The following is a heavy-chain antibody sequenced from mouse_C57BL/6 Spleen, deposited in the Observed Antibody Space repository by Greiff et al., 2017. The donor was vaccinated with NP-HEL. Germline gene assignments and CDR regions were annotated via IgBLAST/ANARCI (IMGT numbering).Heavy chain of an antibody. CDR1: GFTFTDYY. Sequence: EVKVEESGGGLVQPGGSLSLSCAASGFTFTDYYMSWVRQPPGKALEWLGFIRNKANGYTTEYSASVKGRFTISRDNSQSILYLQMNALRAEDSATYYCARSYYYGRSPYAMDYWGQGTSVTVSS. CDR2: IRNKANGYTT. CDR3: ARSYYYGRSPYAMDY. D-gene: IGHD1-1*01. V-gene: IGHV7-3*01. J-gene: IGHJ4*01.